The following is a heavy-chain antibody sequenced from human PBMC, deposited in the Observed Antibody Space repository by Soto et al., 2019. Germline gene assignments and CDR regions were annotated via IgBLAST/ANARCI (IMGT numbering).Heavy chain of an antibody. CDR3: ARGEGDKTDY. Sequence: SETLSLTCAVYGGSFSGYYWTWIRQAPGKGLEWIGEINHSGGTNYNSSLKSRVTISVDTSKNQFSLNLGSVTAADTAVYYCARGEGDKTDYWGQGTLVTVSS. CDR2: INHSGGT. D-gene: IGHD2-21*01. J-gene: IGHJ4*02. V-gene: IGHV4-34*01. CDR1: GGSFSGYY.